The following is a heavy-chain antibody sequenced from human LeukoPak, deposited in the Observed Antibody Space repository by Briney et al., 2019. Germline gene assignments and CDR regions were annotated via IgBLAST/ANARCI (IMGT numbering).Heavy chain of an antibody. CDR2: IGGSGGST. Sequence: GDSLRLSCAASGFTFSNYAMSWVRQAPGKGLEWVSRIGGSGGSTYYADSVEGRFTISRDSSKDTLYLQMNSLRTEDTAVYYCVRQDCSGGSCYLDYWGQGTLVTVSS. CDR3: VRQDCSGGSCYLDY. V-gene: IGHV3-23*01. D-gene: IGHD2-15*01. CDR1: GFTFSNYA. J-gene: IGHJ4*02.